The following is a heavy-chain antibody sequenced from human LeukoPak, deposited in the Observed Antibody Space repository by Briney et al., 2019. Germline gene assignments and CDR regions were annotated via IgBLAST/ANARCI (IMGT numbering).Heavy chain of an antibody. CDR3: AKRYYYDSSGYSPFDY. V-gene: IGHV3-23*01. J-gene: IGHJ4*02. Sequence: GGSLRLSCAASGFTFSSYAMSWVRQAPGQGLEWVSAISGSGGSTYYADSVKGRFTISSDNSKNTLYLQMNSLRAEDTAVYYCAKRYYYDSSGYSPFDYWGQGTLVTVSS. CDR2: ISGSGGST. D-gene: IGHD3-22*01. CDR1: GFTFSSYA.